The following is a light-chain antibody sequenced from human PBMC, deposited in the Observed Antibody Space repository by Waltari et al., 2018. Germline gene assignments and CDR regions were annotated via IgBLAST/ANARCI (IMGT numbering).Light chain of an antibody. J-gene: IGKJ1*01. CDR2: KAS. CDR1: QTIRSW. V-gene: IGKV1-5*03. CDR3: QQYDSYPWT. Sequence: DIQMTQSPSTLSASVGDRVTITCRASQTIRSWLAWYQHKPGKAPKLLIYKASNLESGVPSSFSGSGSGTEFTPTVSSLQPDDFATYYCQQYDSYPWTFGQGTKVEI.